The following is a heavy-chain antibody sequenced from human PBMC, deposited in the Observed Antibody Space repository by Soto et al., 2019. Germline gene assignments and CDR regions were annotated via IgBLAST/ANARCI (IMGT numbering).Heavy chain of an antibody. CDR3: AGTYYYDSSGPVAFDI. Sequence: PGGSLRLSCAASGFTFSDYYMSWIRQAPGKGLEWVSYISSSSSYTNYADSVKGRFTISRDNAKNSLYLQMNSLRAEDTAVYYCAGTYYYDSSGPVAFDIWGQGTMVTVSS. V-gene: IGHV3-11*06. CDR1: GFTFSDYY. D-gene: IGHD3-22*01. CDR2: ISSSSSYT. J-gene: IGHJ3*02.